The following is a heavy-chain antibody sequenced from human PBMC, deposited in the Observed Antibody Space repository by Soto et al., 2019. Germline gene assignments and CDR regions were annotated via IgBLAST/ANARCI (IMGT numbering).Heavy chain of an antibody. Sequence: QVQLQESGPGLVKPSGTLSLTCAVSSGSISSSNWWSWVRQPPGKGLEWIGEIYHSGSTNYNPSLKSRVTISVAKSKNQFSLKLSSVTAADTAVYYCARAPNDYGDFIGAFDIWGQGTMVTVSS. CDR2: IYHSGST. D-gene: IGHD4-17*01. J-gene: IGHJ3*02. CDR3: ARAPNDYGDFIGAFDI. V-gene: IGHV4-4*02. CDR1: SGSISSSNW.